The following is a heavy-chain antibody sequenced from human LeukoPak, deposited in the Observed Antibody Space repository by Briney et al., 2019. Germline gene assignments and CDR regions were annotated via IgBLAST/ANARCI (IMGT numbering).Heavy chain of an antibody. CDR2: INPSGGST. CDR3: ARARGDEIDDY. CDR1: GYTFTSYY. Sequence: ASVKVSCKASGYTFTSYYMHWVRQAPGQGLEWMGIINPSGGSTSYAQKFQGRVTMTRDMSTSTAYMELSSLRSEDTAVYYCARARGDEIDDYWGQGTLVTVSS. V-gene: IGHV1-46*01. D-gene: IGHD2/OR15-2a*01. J-gene: IGHJ4*02.